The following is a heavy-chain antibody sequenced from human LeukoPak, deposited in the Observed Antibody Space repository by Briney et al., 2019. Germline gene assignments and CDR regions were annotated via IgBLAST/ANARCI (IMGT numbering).Heavy chain of an antibody. CDR2: ISYDGSNK. CDR1: GFTFSSYA. V-gene: IGHV3-30*04. CDR3: ARGAYCSSTSCYDRIDY. D-gene: IGHD2-2*01. J-gene: IGHJ4*02. Sequence: GGSLRLSCAASGFTFSSYAMHWVRQAPGKGLEWVAVISYDGSNKYYADSVKGRFTISRDNSKNTLYLQMNSLRAEDTAVYYCARGAYCSSTSCYDRIDYWGQGTLVTVPS.